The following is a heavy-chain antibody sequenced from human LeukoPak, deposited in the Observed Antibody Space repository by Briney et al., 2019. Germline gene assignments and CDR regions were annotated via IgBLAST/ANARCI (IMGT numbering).Heavy chain of an antibody. CDR2: ISSSSSTI. CDR3: ARGPIYDSSHFGF. CDR1: GFTFSSYS. Sequence: GGSLRLSCAASGFTFSSYSMNWARQAPGKGLEWVSYISSSSSTIYYADSVKGRFTISRDNAKNSLYLQMNSLRAEDTAVYYCARGPIYDSSHFGFWGQGTLVTVSS. V-gene: IGHV3-48*01. J-gene: IGHJ4*02. D-gene: IGHD3-3*01.